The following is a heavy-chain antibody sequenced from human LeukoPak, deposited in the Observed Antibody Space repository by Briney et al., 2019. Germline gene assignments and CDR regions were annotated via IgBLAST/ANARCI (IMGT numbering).Heavy chain of an antibody. CDR3: AKDQSYSSTWYRGMDV. CDR2: ISAGGGST. D-gene: IGHD6-13*01. J-gene: IGHJ6*02. CDR1: GFAFSAYA. Sequence: GGSLSLTCAASGFAFSAYAMNWVRQAPGKGLEWVSGISAGGGSTYYADSVKGRFTISRDNSKNTLYLQMNSLRAEDTAVYYCAKDQSYSSTWYRGMDVWGQGTTVTVSS. V-gene: IGHV3-23*01.